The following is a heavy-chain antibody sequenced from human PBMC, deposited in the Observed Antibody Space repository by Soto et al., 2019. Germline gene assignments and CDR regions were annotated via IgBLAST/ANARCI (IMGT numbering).Heavy chain of an antibody. CDR2: IYYSGST. CDR1: GGSISSGGYY. Sequence: PSETLSLTCTVSGGSISSGGYYWSWIRQHPGKGLEWIGYIYYSGSTYYNPSLKSRVTISVDTSKNQFSLKLSSVTAADTAVYYCARYYDSSADNWFDPWXQGTLVTVSS. D-gene: IGHD3-22*01. V-gene: IGHV4-31*03. CDR3: ARYYDSSADNWFDP. J-gene: IGHJ5*02.